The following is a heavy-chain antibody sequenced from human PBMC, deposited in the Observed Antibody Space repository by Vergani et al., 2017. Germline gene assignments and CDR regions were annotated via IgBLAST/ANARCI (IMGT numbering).Heavy chain of an antibody. D-gene: IGHD3-9*01. Sequence: QVQVVQSGAEVKKSGASVKVSCKTSGYTFSNYYMHWVRQAPGQGLELVGIINPSGGHTNYAQKFQGSVTMTRDTSTSTVYMELSSLRSEDTAIYYCARGDYDIFTGYGYWGQGTLVTVSA. V-gene: IGHV1-46*03. J-gene: IGHJ4*02. CDR3: ARGDYDIFTGYGY. CDR2: INPSGGHT. CDR1: GYTFSNYY.